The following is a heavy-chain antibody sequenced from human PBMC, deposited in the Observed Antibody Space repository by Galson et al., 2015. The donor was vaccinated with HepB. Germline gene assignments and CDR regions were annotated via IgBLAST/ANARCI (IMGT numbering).Heavy chain of an antibody. CDR2: INPNSGGT. CDR1: GYTFTGYY. CDR3: AREGGSGGWIFGVVSP. D-gene: IGHD3-3*01. J-gene: IGHJ4*02. Sequence: SVKVSCKASGYTFTGYYMHWVRQAPGQGLEWMGRINPNSGGTNYAQKFQGRVTMTRDTSISTAYMELSRLRSDDTAVYYCAREGGSGGWIFGVVSPRGQGTLVTVSS. V-gene: IGHV1-2*06.